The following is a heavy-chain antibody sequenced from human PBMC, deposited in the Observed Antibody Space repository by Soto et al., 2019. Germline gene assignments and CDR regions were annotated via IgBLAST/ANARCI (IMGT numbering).Heavy chain of an antibody. D-gene: IGHD3-3*01. CDR3: ARGADFWSGYYEGPYWFDP. Sequence: QVQLQESGPGLVKPSQTLSLTCTVSGGSISSGGYYWSWIRQHPGKGLEGIGYIYYSGSTYYNPSIKRRVTIQGDTSKNQFSLKLSSVTAADTAVYYCARGADFWSGYYEGPYWFDPWGQGTLVTVSS. CDR2: IYYSGST. J-gene: IGHJ5*02. CDR1: GGSISSGGYY. V-gene: IGHV4-31*03.